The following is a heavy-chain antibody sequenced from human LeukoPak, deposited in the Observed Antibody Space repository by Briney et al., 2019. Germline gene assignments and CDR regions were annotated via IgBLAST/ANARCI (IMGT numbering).Heavy chain of an antibody. CDR1: GGSFSGYY. D-gene: IGHD3-3*01. J-gene: IGHJ5*02. V-gene: IGHV4-34*01. CDR2: INHSGST. CDR3: ARAIITIFGVVPFDP. Sequence: SETLSLTCAVYGGSFSGYYWSWIRQPPGKGLEWIGEINHSGSTNYNPSLKSRVTISVDTSKNQFSLKLSSVTAADTAVYYCARAIITIFGVVPFDPWGQGTLVTVSS.